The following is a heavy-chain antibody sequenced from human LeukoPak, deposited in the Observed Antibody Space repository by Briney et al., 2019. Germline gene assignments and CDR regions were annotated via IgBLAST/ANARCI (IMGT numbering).Heavy chain of an antibody. J-gene: IGHJ6*02. D-gene: IGHD3-10*01. CDR2: IYTSGST. CDR1: GGSISSGSYY. CDR3: ARRPSFQFGDPSMYYYGMDV. Sequence: PSETLSLTCTVSGGSISSGSYYWSWIRQPAGKGLEWIGRIYTSGSTNYNPSLKSRVTISVDTSKNQFSLKLSSVTAADTAVYYCARRPSFQFGDPSMYYYGMDVWGQGTTVTVSS. V-gene: IGHV4-61*02.